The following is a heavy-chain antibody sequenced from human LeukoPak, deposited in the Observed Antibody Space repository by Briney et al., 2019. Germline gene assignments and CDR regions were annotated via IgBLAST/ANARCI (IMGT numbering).Heavy chain of an antibody. CDR2: LYYSGST. D-gene: IGHD4-11*01. Sequence: PLETLSLTCTVSGGSISSSHYYWVWIRQPPGKGLEWIGSLYYSGSTYFNPSLKSRVTMSVDTSKNQFSLKLSSVTAADTAVYYCARDTVTTDWYFDLWGRGTLVTVSS. V-gene: IGHV4-39*07. J-gene: IGHJ2*01. CDR3: ARDTVTTDWYFDL. CDR1: GGSISSSHYY.